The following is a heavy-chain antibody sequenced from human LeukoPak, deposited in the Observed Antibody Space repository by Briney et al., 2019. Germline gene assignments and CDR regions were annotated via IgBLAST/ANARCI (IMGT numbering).Heavy chain of an antibody. J-gene: IGHJ6*04. V-gene: IGHV3-48*03. CDR2: ISSSGNTI. CDR1: GFTFSSYE. Sequence: QPGGSLRLSCAASGFTFSSYEMNWVRQAPGKGLEWVSYISSSGNTIYYADSVNGRFTISRDNAKNSLYLQMNSLRAEDTAVYYCAELGITMIGGVWGKGTTVTISS. CDR3: AELGITMIGGV. D-gene: IGHD3-10*02.